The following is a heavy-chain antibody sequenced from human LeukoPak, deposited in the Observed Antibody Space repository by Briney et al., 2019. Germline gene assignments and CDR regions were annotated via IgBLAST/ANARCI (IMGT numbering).Heavy chain of an antibody. D-gene: IGHD3-10*01. CDR2: IRYDGGNK. V-gene: IGHV3-30*02. J-gene: IGHJ6*03. CDR3: AKGAGMVRGVMYYYYMDV. CDR1: GFTFSSYG. Sequence: GGSLRLSCAASGFTFSSYGMHWVRQAPGKGLEWVAFIRYDGGNKYYADSVKGRFTISRDNSKNTLYLQMNSLRGEDTAVYYCAKGAGMVRGVMYYYYMDVWGKGTTVTVSS.